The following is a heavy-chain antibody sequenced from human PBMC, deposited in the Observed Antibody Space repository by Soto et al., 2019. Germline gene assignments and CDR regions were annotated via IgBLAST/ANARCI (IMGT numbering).Heavy chain of an antibody. CDR1: GGSISSGDYY. V-gene: IGHV4-30-4*01. J-gene: IGHJ4*02. Sequence: KSSETLSLTCTVSGGSISSGDYYWSWIRQPPGKGLEWIGYIYYSGSTYYNPSLKSRVTISVDTSKNQFSLKLSSVTAADTAVYYCASTALLSYFDYWRQGTLVTVSS. CDR2: IYYSGST. CDR3: ASTALLSYFDY.